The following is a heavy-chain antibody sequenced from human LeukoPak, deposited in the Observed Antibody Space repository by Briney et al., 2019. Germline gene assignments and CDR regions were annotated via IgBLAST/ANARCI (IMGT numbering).Heavy chain of an antibody. V-gene: IGHV1-69*13. CDR1: GGTFSSYA. CDR3: ARPFFTRIVGATTGYYYGMDV. Sequence: GASVKVSCKASGGTFSSYAISWVRQAPGQGLEWMGEIIPIFGTANYAQKFQGRVTITADESTSTAYMELSSLRSEDTAVYYCARPFFTRIVGATTGYYYGMDVWGQGTTVTVSS. J-gene: IGHJ6*02. D-gene: IGHD1-26*01. CDR2: IIPIFGTA.